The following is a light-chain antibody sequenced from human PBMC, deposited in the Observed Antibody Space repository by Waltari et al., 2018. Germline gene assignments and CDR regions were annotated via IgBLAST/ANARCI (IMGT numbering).Light chain of an antibody. CDR3: QQTYSTPPWT. J-gene: IGKJ1*01. CDR1: QSITTY. Sequence: DIQLPQSPSSLSASVGDTFPITCRASQSITTYLNWYQQKAGKAPELLIFGASSLQTGVPSRFSGSGSGTDFTLTINSLQPEDFATYYCQQTYSTPPWTFGQGTNMEI. CDR2: GAS. V-gene: IGKV1-39*01.